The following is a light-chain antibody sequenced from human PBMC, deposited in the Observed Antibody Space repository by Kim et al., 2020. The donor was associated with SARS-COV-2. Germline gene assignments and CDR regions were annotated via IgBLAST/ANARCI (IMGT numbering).Light chain of an antibody. J-gene: IGKJ2*01. Sequence: ELVLTQSPGTLSLSRGARATLSCRASESVDSDYLAWYQQKPGRAPRLVIYGASFRATGIPDRFSGSGSGTDFTLTITRLEPEDFAVYFCQHYDTSPYTFGQGNKLEI. V-gene: IGKV3-20*01. CDR3: QHYDTSPYT. CDR1: ESVDSDY. CDR2: GAS.